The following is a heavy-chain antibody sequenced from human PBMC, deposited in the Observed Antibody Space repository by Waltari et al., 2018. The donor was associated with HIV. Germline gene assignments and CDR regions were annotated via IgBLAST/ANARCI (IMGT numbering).Heavy chain of an antibody. CDR1: GFTFSRYR. J-gene: IGHJ4*02. Sequence: EVQLVESGGGLVQHGGSVRLSWADSGFTFSRYRLNWVSQAPGKGLEWVSYISSSSSTIYYADSVKGRFTISRDNAKNSLYLQMNSLRDEDTAVYYCARGKATEAGLDYWGQGTLVTVSS. D-gene: IGHD1-26*01. CDR3: ARGKATEAGLDY. CDR2: ISSSSSTI. V-gene: IGHV3-48*02.